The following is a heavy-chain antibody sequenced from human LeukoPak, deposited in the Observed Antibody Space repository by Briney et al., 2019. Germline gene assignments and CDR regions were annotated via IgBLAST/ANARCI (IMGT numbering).Heavy chain of an antibody. J-gene: IGHJ4*02. Sequence: PSETLSLTCTVSGGSISSYYWSWIRQPPGKGLEWIGYIYYSGSTKYNPSLESRVTISVDTSKNQFSLRLSSVTAADTAVYYCASGSYYFDYWGQGTLVTVSS. V-gene: IGHV4-59*01. CDR2: IYYSGST. D-gene: IGHD1-26*01. CDR1: GGSISSYY. CDR3: ASGSYYFDY.